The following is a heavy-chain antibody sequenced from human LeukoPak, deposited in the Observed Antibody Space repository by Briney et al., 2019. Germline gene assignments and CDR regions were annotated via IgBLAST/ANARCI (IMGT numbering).Heavy chain of an antibody. Sequence: ASVKVSCKASGYTFTGYYMHWVRQAPGQGLEWMGWINPNSGGTNYAQKFQGRVTMTRDTSISTAYMELSRLRSDDTAVYYCARQTHDYYDSSGYYLDWFDPWGQGTLVTVSS. CDR2: INPNSGGT. D-gene: IGHD3-22*01. J-gene: IGHJ5*02. CDR3: ARQTHDYYDSSGYYLDWFDP. V-gene: IGHV1-2*02. CDR1: GYTFTGYY.